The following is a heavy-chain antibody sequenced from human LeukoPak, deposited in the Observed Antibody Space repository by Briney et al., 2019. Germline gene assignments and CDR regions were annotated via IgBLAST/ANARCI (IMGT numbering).Heavy chain of an antibody. CDR1: GFTFSSYG. D-gene: IGHD5-18*01. Sequence: PGGSLRLSCAASGFTFSSYGMHWVRQAPGKGLEWVAVISYDGSNKYYADSVKGRLTISRDNSKNTLYLQMNSLRAEDTAVHYCARDGTLDTAFSDFDYWGQGTLVTVSS. J-gene: IGHJ4*02. CDR3: ARDGTLDTAFSDFDY. CDR2: ISYDGSNK. V-gene: IGHV3-30*03.